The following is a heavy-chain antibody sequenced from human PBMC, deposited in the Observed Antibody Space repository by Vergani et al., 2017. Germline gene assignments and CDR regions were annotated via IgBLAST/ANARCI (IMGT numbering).Heavy chain of an antibody. J-gene: IGHJ5*02. V-gene: IGHV1-2*02. Sequence: QVQLVQSGAEVKKPGASVKVSCKASGYTFTGYYMHWVRQAPGQGLEWMGWINPNSGGTNYAQKFQGRVTMTRDTSISTAYMELSSLRSEDTAVYYCARAVNYYDSSGTNWFDPWGQGTLVTVSS. D-gene: IGHD3-22*01. CDR2: INPNSGGT. CDR1: GYTFTGYY. CDR3: ARAVNYYDSSGTNWFDP.